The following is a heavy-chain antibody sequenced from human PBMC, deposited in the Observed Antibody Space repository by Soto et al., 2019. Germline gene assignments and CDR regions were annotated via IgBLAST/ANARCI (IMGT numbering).Heavy chain of an antibody. V-gene: IGHV3-30*18. D-gene: IGHD3-10*01. J-gene: IGHJ5*02. CDR2: ISYDGSNK. CDR3: AQDQGSGSYYSNWFDP. CDR1: GFTFSSYG. Sequence: PGGSLRLSCAASGFTFSSYGMHWVRQAPGKGLEWVAVISYDGSNKYYADSVKGRFTISRDNSKNTLYLQMNSLRAEDTAVYYCAQDQGSGSYYSNWFDPWGQGTLVTVSS.